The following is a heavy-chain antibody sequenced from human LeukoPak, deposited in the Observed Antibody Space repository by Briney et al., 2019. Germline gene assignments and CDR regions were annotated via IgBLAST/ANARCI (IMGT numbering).Heavy chain of an antibody. CDR1: GFTFSTFW. V-gene: IGHV3-74*01. D-gene: IGHD2-8*01. CDR3: ARDPGRWYYFDY. CDR2: TNTDGSSI. Sequence: PGGSLRLSCAASGFTFSTFWMHWVRQAPGKGLVWVSRTNTDGSSITYADSVKGRFSTSRDNAKSTLFLQMNSLRAEDTAVYYCARDPGRWYYFDYWGQGTLVTVSS. J-gene: IGHJ4*02.